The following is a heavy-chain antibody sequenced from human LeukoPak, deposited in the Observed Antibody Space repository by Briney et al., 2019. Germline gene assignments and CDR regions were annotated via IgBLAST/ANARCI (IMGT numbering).Heavy chain of an antibody. J-gene: IGHJ6*03. CDR1: GYTFTSYG. CDR3: ARDRGRYSSGWYTGFRYYYYMDV. CDR2: ISAYNGNT. V-gene: IGHV1-18*01. Sequence: ASVKVSCKASGYTFTSYGISWVRQAPGQGLEWMGWISAYNGNTNYAQKLQGRVTMTTDTSTSTAYMELRSLRSDDTAVYYCARDRGRYSSGWYTGFRYYYYMDVWGKGTTVTVSS. D-gene: IGHD6-19*01.